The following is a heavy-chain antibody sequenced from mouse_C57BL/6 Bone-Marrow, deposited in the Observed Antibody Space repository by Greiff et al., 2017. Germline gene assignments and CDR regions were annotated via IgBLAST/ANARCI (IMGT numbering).Heavy chain of an antibody. Sequence: QVQLQQPGAELVKPGASVKLSCKASGYTFTSYWMHWVKQRPGQGLEWIGMIHPNSGSTNYNEKFKSKATLTVDKSSSTAYMQLSSLTSEDSAVYYCARAGGSSLFAYWGQGTLVTVSA. V-gene: IGHV1-64*01. D-gene: IGHD1-1*01. CDR2: IHPNSGST. J-gene: IGHJ3*01. CDR3: ARAGGSSLFAY. CDR1: GYTFTSYW.